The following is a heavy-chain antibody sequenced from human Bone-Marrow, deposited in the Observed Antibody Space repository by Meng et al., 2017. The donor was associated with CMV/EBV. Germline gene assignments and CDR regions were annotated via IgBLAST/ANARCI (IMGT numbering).Heavy chain of an antibody. V-gene: IGHV3-9*01. CDR1: GFTFDDYA. J-gene: IGHJ4*02. D-gene: IGHD1-26*01. CDR3: AKEGGADGAILN. Sequence: GGSLRLSCAASGFTFDDYAMHWVRQAPGKGLEWVSIIGWNSRIIGYADSVKGRFTISRDNAKNSLYLQMNNLRVEDTALYYCAKEGGADGAILNWGQGTLVTVSS. CDR2: IGWNSRII.